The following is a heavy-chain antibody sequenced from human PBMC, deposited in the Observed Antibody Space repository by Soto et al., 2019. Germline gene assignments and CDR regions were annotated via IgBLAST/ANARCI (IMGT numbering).Heavy chain of an antibody. Sequence: EVQLVESGGGLVQPGGSLRLSCAASGFTVSSNYMSWVRQAPGKGLEWVSFIYSGSSTYYADSVKGRFTISRDNSKNTLYLQMNSLRAEDTAVYYCARDRNTLYGMDVWGQGTTATVSS. CDR3: ARDRNTLYGMDV. D-gene: IGHD2-2*02. J-gene: IGHJ6*02. CDR2: IYSGSST. V-gene: IGHV3-66*01. CDR1: GFTVSSNY.